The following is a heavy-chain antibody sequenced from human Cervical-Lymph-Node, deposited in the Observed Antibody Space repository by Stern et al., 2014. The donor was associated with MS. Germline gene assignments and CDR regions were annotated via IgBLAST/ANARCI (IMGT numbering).Heavy chain of an antibody. V-gene: IGHV1-3*01. Sequence: VQLEESGAEVKKPGASMTISCKTSGYNFIDHAIPWVRQAPGQRLEWMGWINGGPGTTKYSQKFQGRVSFTRDKAASAAYMDLSSLSPDDTAVYYCARQPDYSDFLDFWGQGTLVTVSS. D-gene: IGHD4-11*01. CDR2: INGGPGTT. CDR1: GYNFIDHA. CDR3: ARQPDYSDFLDF. J-gene: IGHJ4*02.